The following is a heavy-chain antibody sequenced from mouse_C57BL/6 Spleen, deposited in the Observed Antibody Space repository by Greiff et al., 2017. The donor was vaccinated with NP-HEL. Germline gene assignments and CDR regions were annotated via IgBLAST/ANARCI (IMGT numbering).Heavy chain of an antibody. D-gene: IGHD2-4*01. CDR3: ARNLFDYDGSFAY. J-gene: IGHJ3*01. Sequence: VKLMESGPGLVQPSQRLSITCTVSGFSLTSYGVHWVRQSPGKGLEWLGVIWSGGSTDYNAAFISRLSISKDNSKSQVFFKMNSLQADDTAIYYCARNLFDYDGSFAYWGQGTLVTVSA. CDR2: IWSGGST. CDR1: GFSLTSYG. V-gene: IGHV2-2*01.